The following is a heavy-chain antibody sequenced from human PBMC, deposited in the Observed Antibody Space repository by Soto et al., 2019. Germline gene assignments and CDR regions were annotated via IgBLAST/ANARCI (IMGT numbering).Heavy chain of an antibody. V-gene: IGHV1-3*01. CDR1: GYTFTSYA. Sequence: ASVKVSCKASGYTFTSYAMHWVRQAPGQRLEWMGWINAGNGNTKYSQKFQGRVTITRDTSASTAYMELSSLRSEDTAVYYCARDLAAAGFGWFDPWGQGTLVTVSS. CDR2: INAGNGNT. J-gene: IGHJ5*02. D-gene: IGHD6-13*01. CDR3: ARDLAAAGFGWFDP.